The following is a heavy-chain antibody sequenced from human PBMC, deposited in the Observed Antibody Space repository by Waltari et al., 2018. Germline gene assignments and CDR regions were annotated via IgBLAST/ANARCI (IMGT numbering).Heavy chain of an antibody. V-gene: IGHV4-31*03. CDR1: GGSISSGGYY. Sequence: QVQLQESGPGLVKPSQTLSLTCTVSGGSISSGGYYWSWIRQHTGKGLEWIGYIYYSGSTYYNPSLKSRVTISVDTSKNQFSLKLSSVTAADTAVYYCARGRNSSGYPMGREDAFDIWGQGTMVTVSS. J-gene: IGHJ3*02. CDR2: IYYSGST. D-gene: IGHD3-22*01. CDR3: ARGRNSSGYPMGREDAFDI.